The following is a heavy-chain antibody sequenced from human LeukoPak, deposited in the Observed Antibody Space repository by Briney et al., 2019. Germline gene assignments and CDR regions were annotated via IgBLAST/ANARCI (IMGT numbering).Heavy chain of an antibody. V-gene: IGHV4-39*01. J-gene: IGHJ5*02. CDR2: IYYSGST. Sequence: SETLSLTCTVSGGSISSSSYYWGWIRQPPGKGLEWIGSIYYSGSTYYNPSLKSRVTISVDTSKNQLSLKLSSVTAADTAVYYCARHNSSSWSSKYNWFDPWGQGTLVTVSS. CDR1: GGSISSSSYY. D-gene: IGHD6-13*01. CDR3: ARHNSSSWSSKYNWFDP.